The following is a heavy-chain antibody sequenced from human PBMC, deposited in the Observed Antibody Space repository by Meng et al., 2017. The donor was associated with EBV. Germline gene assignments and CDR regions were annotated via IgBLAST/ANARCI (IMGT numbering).Heavy chain of an antibody. Sequence: QVQLQESGPGLVQPSETLSLTCTVSGGSVNNESYYWGWIRHPPGKGLEYIGYIYYTGSTNYNSSLKSRVTISLDKSKNQFSLKLTSLTAADTAIYYCARGDYTNYPRWFDPWGQGTLVTVSS. CDR1: GGSVNNESYY. D-gene: IGHD4-11*01. CDR3: ARGDYTNYPRWFDP. J-gene: IGHJ5*02. CDR2: IYYTGST. V-gene: IGHV4-61*01.